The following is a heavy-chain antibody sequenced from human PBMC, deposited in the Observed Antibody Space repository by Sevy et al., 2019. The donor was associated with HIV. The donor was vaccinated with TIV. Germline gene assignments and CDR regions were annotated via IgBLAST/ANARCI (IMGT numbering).Heavy chain of an antibody. V-gene: IGHV4-38-2*02. J-gene: IGHJ4*02. CDR2: IYHSGST. Sequence: SETLALTCTVSGYSISSGYYWGWSRQPPGKGLEVIGSIYHSGSTYYNPSLKSRVTISVDTSKNQFSLKLGSVTAADTAVYYCAVNFWSGYYSGPVFYWGQGTLVTVSS. CDR1: GYSISSGYY. D-gene: IGHD3-3*01. CDR3: AVNFWSGYYSGPVFY.